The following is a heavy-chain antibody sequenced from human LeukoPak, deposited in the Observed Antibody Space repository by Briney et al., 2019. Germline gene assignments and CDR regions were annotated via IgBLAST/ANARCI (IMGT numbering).Heavy chain of an antibody. CDR3: ARLGVVVVAATDNWFDP. V-gene: IGHV4-39*01. CDR2: IYYSGST. J-gene: IGHJ5*02. CDR1: GGSISSSSYY. Sequence: PSETLSLTCTVSGGSISSSSYYWGWIRQPPGKGLEWIGSIYYSGSTYYNPSLKSRVTISVDTSKNQFSLKLSSVTAADTAVYYCARLGVVVVAATDNWFDPWGQGTLVTVSS. D-gene: IGHD2-15*01.